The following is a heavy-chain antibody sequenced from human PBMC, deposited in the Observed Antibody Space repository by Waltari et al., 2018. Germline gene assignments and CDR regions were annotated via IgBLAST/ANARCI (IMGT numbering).Heavy chain of an antibody. Sequence: QVQLVESGGGVVQPGGSLRLSRAASGFTFSSYGMPWVRQAPGKGLEWVAFIRYDGSNKYYADSVKGRFTISRDNSKNTLYLQMNSLRAEDTAVYYCAKCPRGGWTFYFDYWGQGTLVTVSS. V-gene: IGHV3-30*02. CDR2: IRYDGSNK. CDR3: AKCPRGGWTFYFDY. CDR1: GFTFSSYG. D-gene: IGHD6-19*01. J-gene: IGHJ4*02.